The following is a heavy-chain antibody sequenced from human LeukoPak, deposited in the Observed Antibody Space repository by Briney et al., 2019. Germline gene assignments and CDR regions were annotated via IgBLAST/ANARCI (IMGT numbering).Heavy chain of an antibody. J-gene: IGHJ6*03. D-gene: IGHD3-10*01. CDR3: ARAPPTVWFGELLGYMDV. Sequence: ASVKVSCKASGYTYTNYGISWVRQAPGQGLEWMGWISGYNGNTNYAQKLQGRVTMTTDTSTSTAYMELRSLRSDDTAVYYCARAPPTVWFGELLGYMDVWGKGTTVTISS. CDR2: ISGYNGNT. CDR1: GYTYTNYG. V-gene: IGHV1-18*01.